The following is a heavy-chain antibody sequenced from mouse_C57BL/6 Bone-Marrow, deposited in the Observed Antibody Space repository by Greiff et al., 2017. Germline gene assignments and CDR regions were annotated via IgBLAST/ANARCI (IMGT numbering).Heavy chain of an antibody. Sequence: VQLKQSPPELVRPGASVKLSCTASGFNIKDDYMHWVKQRPEQGLEWIGWIDPENGDTEYASKFQGKAPITVATSSNTAYLQLSSLTSEDTAVYYCTRIAYWGQGTLVTVSA. V-gene: IGHV14-4*01. CDR3: TRIAY. CDR1: GFNIKDDY. J-gene: IGHJ3*01. CDR2: IDPENGDT.